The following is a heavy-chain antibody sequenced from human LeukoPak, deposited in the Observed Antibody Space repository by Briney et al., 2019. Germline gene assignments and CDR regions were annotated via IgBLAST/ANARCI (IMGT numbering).Heavy chain of an antibody. D-gene: IGHD5-24*01. CDR1: GYTFSDYH. V-gene: IGHV1-46*01. CDR2: IIPSGGST. CDR3: AREWMATPYDY. J-gene: IGHJ4*02. Sequence: ASVKVSCKASGYTFSDYHMHWVRQAPGQGLEWMGRIIPSGGSTTYAQKFQGRVTITADESTSTAYMELSSLRSEDTAVYYCAREWMATPYDYWGQGTLVTVSS.